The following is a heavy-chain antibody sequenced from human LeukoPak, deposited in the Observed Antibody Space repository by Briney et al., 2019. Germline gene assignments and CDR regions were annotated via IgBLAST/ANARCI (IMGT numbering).Heavy chain of an antibody. D-gene: IGHD2-2*01. J-gene: IGHJ4*02. CDR2: ISKSGGGT. V-gene: IGHV3-64D*06. CDR3: VTRDCSSANC. Sequence: GGSLRLSCAASGFTFSTHAMHWVRQAPGKGLEYVSAISKSGGGTYYADSVKGRFTISRDNSKNTLYLQMSSLRAEDTAVYYCVTRDCSSANCWGQGTLVTVSS. CDR1: GFTFSTHA.